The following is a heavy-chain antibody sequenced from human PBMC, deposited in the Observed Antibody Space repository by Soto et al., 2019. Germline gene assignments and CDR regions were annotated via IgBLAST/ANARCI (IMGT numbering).Heavy chain of an antibody. Sequence: QVQLVQSGAEVKKPGASVKVSCKASGYTFTSYYIHWVRQAPGQGLEWVGIINPGGGSTSSALKFRGRVTIDRDTSTSTVYMELSSLRSEDTAVYYCARDPTVGLTYHYYGMDVWGQGTTVTVSS. V-gene: IGHV1-46*01. CDR1: GYTFTSYY. CDR2: INPGGGST. J-gene: IGHJ6*02. CDR3: ARDPTVGLTYHYYGMDV.